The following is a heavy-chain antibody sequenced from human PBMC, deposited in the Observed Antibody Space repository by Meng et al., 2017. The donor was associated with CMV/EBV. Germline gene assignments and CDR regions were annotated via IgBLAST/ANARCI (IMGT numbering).Heavy chain of an antibody. J-gene: IGHJ6*02. D-gene: IGHD1/OR15-1a*01. Sequence: ASVKVSCKASGYTFTSYGISWVRQAPGQGLEWMGWISAYNGNTNYAQKLQGRVTMTTDTSTSTAYMELRSLRSDDTAVYYCARDGHLEQNYYGMDVWGQGTTVTVSS. CDR1: GYTFTSYG. CDR2: ISAYNGNT. V-gene: IGHV1-18*01. CDR3: ARDGHLEQNYYGMDV.